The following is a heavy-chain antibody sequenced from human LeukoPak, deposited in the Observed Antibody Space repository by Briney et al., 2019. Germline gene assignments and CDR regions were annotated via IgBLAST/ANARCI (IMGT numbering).Heavy chain of an antibody. V-gene: IGHV4-34*01. Sequence: SETLSLTCAVYGGSFSGYYWSWIRQPPGKGLEWIGEINHSGSTNYNPSLKSRVTISVDTSKNQFSLKLSSVTAADTAVYYCARAPDTAIPYYYMDVWGKGTTVTVSS. CDR1: GGSFSGYY. J-gene: IGHJ6*03. D-gene: IGHD5-18*01. CDR3: ARAPDTAIPYYYMDV. CDR2: INHSGST.